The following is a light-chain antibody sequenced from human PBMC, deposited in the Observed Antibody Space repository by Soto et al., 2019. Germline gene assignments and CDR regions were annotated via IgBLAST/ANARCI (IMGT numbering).Light chain of an antibody. CDR1: QSVSSN. V-gene: IGKV3-15*01. Sequence: EIVMRQTEATLAVSRGGIDIVACRASQSVSSNLAWYQQKPGQAPRLLIYGASTRATGIPARFSGGGSGTEFNHTIRSLQSEDCAVYYCQQYNSWPPITFGQGTRLEI. CDR2: GAS. CDR3: QQYNSWPPIT. J-gene: IGKJ5*01.